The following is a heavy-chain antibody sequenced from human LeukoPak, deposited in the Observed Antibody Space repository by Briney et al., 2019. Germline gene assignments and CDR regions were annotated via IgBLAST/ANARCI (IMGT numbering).Heavy chain of an antibody. CDR1: GFTFSSYS. J-gene: IGHJ5*02. CDR2: ISSSSSTI. V-gene: IGHV3-48*01. CDR3: AREPGSAYSISCWFDL. D-gene: IGHD6-6*01. Sequence: GGSLRLSCAASGFTFSSYSMNWVRQAPGKGLEWVSYISSSSSTIYYADSVKGRFTISRDNAKNSLYLQMNSLRAEDNAVYYCAREPGSAYSISCWFDLWGQGTRVTVFS.